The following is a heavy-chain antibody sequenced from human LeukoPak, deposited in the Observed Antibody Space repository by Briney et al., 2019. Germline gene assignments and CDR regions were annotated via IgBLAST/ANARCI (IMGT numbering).Heavy chain of an antibody. CDR1: GYSLTSYW. Sequence: GESLKISCKVSGYSLTSYWIGWARQMPGKGLEWMGIINPGNSDTRYSPSFQGQATISVDRSISTAYLQWSSLEASDTAMYYCAITGYSSNWEYLWGQGTLVTVSS. D-gene: IGHD6-13*01. J-gene: IGHJ5*02. V-gene: IGHV5-51*01. CDR2: INPGNSDT. CDR3: AITGYSSNWEYL.